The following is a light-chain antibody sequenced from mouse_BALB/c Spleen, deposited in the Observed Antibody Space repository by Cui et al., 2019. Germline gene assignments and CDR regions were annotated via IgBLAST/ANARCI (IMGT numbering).Light chain of an antibody. V-gene: IGKV4-74*01. CDR3: HQYHRSPPIT. J-gene: IGKJ4*01. Sequence: QIVLTQPPAIMSASLGERLTMTRPASSRVSSSYLHWYQQKPASSPKLWMYSTSHLASGVPARFSGSGSGTSYSLTISSMEAEDAATYYCHQYHRSPPITFGSGTKLEIK. CDR2: STS. CDR1: SRVSSSY.